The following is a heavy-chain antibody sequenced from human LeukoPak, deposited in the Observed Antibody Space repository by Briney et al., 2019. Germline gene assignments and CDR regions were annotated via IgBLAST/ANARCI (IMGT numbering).Heavy chain of an antibody. Sequence: GGSLRLSCAASGFTFSSCEMNWVRQAPGKGLEWVSYISSSGSKIYYADSVKGRFTISRDNAKNSLYLQMNSLRAEDTAVYYCARDRARVTGSGYYDYWGQGTLVTVSS. CDR1: GFTFSSCE. J-gene: IGHJ4*02. CDR3: ARDRARVTGSGYYDY. V-gene: IGHV3-48*03. CDR2: ISSSGSKI. D-gene: IGHD3-22*01.